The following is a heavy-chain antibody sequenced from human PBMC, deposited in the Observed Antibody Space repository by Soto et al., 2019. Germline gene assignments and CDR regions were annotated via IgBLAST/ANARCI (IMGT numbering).Heavy chain of an antibody. CDR1: GFSLSTSGVG. J-gene: IGHJ5*02. V-gene: IGHV2-5*02. CDR2: IYWDDDK. CDR3: AHRDYDILTGYYNWFDP. D-gene: IGHD3-9*01. Sequence: SGPTLVNPTQTLTLTCTFSGFSLSTSGVGVGWIRQPPGKALEWLALIYWDDDKRYSPSLKSRLTITKDTSKNQVVLTMTNMDPVDTATYYCAHRDYDILTGYYNWFDPWRQGTLVTVSS.